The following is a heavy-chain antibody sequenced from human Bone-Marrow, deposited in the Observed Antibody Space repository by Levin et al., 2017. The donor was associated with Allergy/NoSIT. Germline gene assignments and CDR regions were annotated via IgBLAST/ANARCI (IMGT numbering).Heavy chain of an antibody. J-gene: IGHJ4*02. CDR2: ISSSSSYI. CDR3: ARDQPYSSSGFDY. Sequence: LSLTCAASGFTFSSYSMNWVRQAPGKGLEWVSSISSSSSYIYYADSVKGRFTISRDNAKNSLYLQMNSLRAEDTAVYYCARDQPYSSSGFDYWGQGTLVTVSS. CDR1: GFTFSSYS. D-gene: IGHD6-13*01. V-gene: IGHV3-21*01.